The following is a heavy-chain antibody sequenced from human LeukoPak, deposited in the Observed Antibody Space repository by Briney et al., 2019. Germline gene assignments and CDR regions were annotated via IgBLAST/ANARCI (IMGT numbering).Heavy chain of an antibody. J-gene: IGHJ4*02. Sequence: PGGSLRLSCSASGFTFSVYAIHWVLQAPGKGLEYVSTIISNGGSTYYADSVKGRFTISRDNSKNTVSLQMSSLRAEDTALYYCVKDGLAFCGGDCYSYFDYWGQGTLVTVSS. CDR1: GFTFSVYA. V-gene: IGHV3-64D*06. D-gene: IGHD2-21*02. CDR3: VKDGLAFCGGDCYSYFDY. CDR2: IISNGGST.